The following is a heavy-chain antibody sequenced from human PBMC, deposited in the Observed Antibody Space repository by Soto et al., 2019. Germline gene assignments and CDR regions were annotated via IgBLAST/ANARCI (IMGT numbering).Heavy chain of an antibody. D-gene: IGHD3-3*01. J-gene: IGHJ4*02. CDR1: GFTFSSYG. Sequence: PGGSLRLSCAASGFTFSSYGMHWVRQAPGKGLEWVAVISYDGSNKYYADSVKGRFTISRDNSKNTLYLQMNSLRAEDTAVYYCAKVSHAKGNFGVVFFDYWGQGTLVTVSS. CDR2: ISYDGSNK. CDR3: AKVSHAKGNFGVVFFDY. V-gene: IGHV3-30*18.